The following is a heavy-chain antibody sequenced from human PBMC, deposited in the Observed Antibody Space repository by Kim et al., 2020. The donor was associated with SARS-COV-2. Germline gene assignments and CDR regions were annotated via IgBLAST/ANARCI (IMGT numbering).Heavy chain of an antibody. CDR2: IYYSGST. J-gene: IGHJ4*02. V-gene: IGHV4-31*03. CDR3: TRGGSGSLWWYFDY. CDR1: GGSISSGGYY. Sequence: SETLSLTCTVSGGSISSGGYYWSWIRQHPGKGLEWIGYIYYSGSTYYNPSLKSRVTISVDTSKNQFSLKLSSVTAADTAVYYCTRGGSGSLWWYFDYWGQGTLVTVSS. D-gene: IGHD3-10*01.